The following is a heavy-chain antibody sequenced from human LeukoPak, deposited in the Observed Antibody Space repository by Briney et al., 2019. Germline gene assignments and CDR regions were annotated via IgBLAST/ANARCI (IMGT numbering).Heavy chain of an antibody. D-gene: IGHD6-6*01. V-gene: IGHV3-49*03. Sequence: GGSLRLSCTASGFTFGDYAMSWFRQAPGKGLEWVGFIRSKAYGGTTEYAASVKGRFTISRDDSKSIAYLQMNSLKTEDTAVYYCAKAESSSGVDYWGQGTLVTVSS. CDR2: IRSKAYGGTT. CDR3: AKAESSSGVDY. J-gene: IGHJ4*02. CDR1: GFTFGDYA.